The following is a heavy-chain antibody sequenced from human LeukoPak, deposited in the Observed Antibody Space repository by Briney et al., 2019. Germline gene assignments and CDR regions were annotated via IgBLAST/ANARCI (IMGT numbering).Heavy chain of an antibody. J-gene: IGHJ4*02. D-gene: IGHD6-13*01. V-gene: IGHV1-2*02. CDR1: GYTFTGYY. Sequence: ASVKVSCTASGYTFTGYYMHWVRQAPGQGLEWMGWINPNSGGTNYAQKFQGRVTMTRDMSTSTVYMELSSLRSEDTAVYYCARDGIAAAGYYFDYWGQGTWSPSPQ. CDR3: ARDGIAAAGYYFDY. CDR2: INPNSGGT.